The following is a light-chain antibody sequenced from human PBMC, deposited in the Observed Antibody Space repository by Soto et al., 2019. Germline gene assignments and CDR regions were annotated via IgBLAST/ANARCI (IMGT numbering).Light chain of an antibody. CDR2: EVT. J-gene: IGLJ3*02. Sequence: QSALTQPASLSGSPGQSITISCTGTSSDVGRYNYVSWYQQLPGKAPKLMIYEVTDRPSGVSNRFSGSKSGNTASLTFSGLQAEDEADYFCSSYTSSSTWVFGGGTKLTVL. CDR3: SSYTSSSTWV. V-gene: IGLV2-14*01. CDR1: SSDVGRYNY.